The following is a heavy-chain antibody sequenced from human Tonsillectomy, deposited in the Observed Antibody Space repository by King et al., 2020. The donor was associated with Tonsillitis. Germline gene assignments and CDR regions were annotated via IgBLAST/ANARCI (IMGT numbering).Heavy chain of an antibody. CDR3: ARYYDSSGYFDY. Sequence: QLQESGPGLVKPSETLSLTCTVSGVSISSYYWSWIRQPPGKGLEWIGYIYYSGSTNYNPPLKSRVTISVDTSKNQFSLKLSSVTAADTAVYYCARYYDSSGYFDYWGQGTLVTVSS. V-gene: IGHV4-59*01. D-gene: IGHD3-22*01. J-gene: IGHJ4*02. CDR2: IYYSGST. CDR1: GVSISSYY.